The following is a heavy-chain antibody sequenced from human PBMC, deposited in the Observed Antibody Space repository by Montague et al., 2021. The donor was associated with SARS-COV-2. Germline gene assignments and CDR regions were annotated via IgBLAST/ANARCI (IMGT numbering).Heavy chain of an antibody. CDR1: GFTFNSYA. CDR2: ISYDGSNK. CDR3: ARDMGSYRFFDY. Sequence: SLRLSCAASGFTFNSYAMHWVRQAPGKGLEWVAVISYDGSNKYYAGSVKGRFTISRDNSKNTLYLQMNSLRAEDTAVYYCARDMGSYRFFDYWGQGTLVTVSS. J-gene: IGHJ4*02. V-gene: IGHV3-30*04. D-gene: IGHD1-26*01.